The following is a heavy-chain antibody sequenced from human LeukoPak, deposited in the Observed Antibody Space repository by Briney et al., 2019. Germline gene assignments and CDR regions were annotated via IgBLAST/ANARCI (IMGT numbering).Heavy chain of an antibody. CDR3: ARINNGWPYHFDY. V-gene: IGHV4-59*01. J-gene: IGHJ4*02. CDR1: GGSITGYY. D-gene: IGHD6-19*01. Sequence: SETLYLTCTVSGGSITGYYWSWIRQPPGKGLEWIGYIYYSGSTNYNPSLKSRVTISVDTSKNQFSLKVSSVTAADTAVYYCARINNGWPYHFDYWGQGALVTVSS. CDR2: IYYSGST.